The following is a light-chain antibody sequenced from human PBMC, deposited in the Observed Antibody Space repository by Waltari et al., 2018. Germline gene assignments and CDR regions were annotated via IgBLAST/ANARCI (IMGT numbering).Light chain of an antibody. CDR2: GNT. CDR3: QSYDSSLSTV. CDR1: TSNIGAGYD. J-gene: IGLJ3*02. V-gene: IGLV1-40*01. Sequence: QSVLTPPPSVSGAPGPSVTISCTGSTSNIGAGYDVHGYQQLPGTAPKLPIYGNTNRPSGVPDRFSGSKSGTSASLAITALQAEDEADYYCQSYDSSLSTVFGGGTKLTVL.